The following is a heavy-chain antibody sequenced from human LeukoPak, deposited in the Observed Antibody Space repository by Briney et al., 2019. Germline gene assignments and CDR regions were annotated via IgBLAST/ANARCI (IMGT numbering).Heavy chain of an antibody. V-gene: IGHV3-7*03. Sequence: GTSLRLSCAASGFTFSSYGMHWVRQAPGKGLEWVANIKQDGSEKYYVDSVKGRFTISRDNAKNSLYLQMNSLRAEDTAVYYCARVGWELRGLDYWGQGTLVTVSS. J-gene: IGHJ4*02. CDR2: IKQDGSEK. CDR3: ARVGWELRGLDY. CDR1: GFTFSSYG. D-gene: IGHD1-26*01.